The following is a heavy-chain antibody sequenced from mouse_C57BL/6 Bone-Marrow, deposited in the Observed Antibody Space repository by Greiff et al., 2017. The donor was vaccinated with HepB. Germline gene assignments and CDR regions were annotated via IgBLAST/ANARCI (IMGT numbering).Heavy chain of an antibody. D-gene: IGHD2-3*01. Sequence: EVQLVESGGGLVKPGGSLKLSCAASGFTFSSYAMSWVRQTPEKRLEWVATISDGGSYTYYPDNVKGRFTISRDNAKNNLYLQMSHLKSEDTAMYYCARERIYYYYAMDYWGQGTSVTVSS. V-gene: IGHV5-4*01. CDR1: GFTFSSYA. CDR3: ARERIYYYYAMDY. J-gene: IGHJ4*01. CDR2: ISDGGSYT.